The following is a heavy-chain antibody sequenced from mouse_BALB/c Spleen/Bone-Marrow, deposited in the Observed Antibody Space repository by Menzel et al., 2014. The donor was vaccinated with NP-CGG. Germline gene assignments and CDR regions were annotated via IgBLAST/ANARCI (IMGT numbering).Heavy chain of an antibody. CDR3: TRGLRLRENYCDY. CDR1: GYTFTSYW. J-gene: IGHJ2*01. CDR2: IYPGNSDT. D-gene: IGHD1-2*01. V-gene: IGHV1-5*01. Sequence: VQLKESGTVLARPGASVKMSCKASGYTFTSYWMHWVKQRPGQGLEWIGAIYPGNSDTNYNQKFKGKAKLTAVTSTSTAYMELSSLTKEDSAVYYCTRGLRLRENYCDYWGQGATLTVSS.